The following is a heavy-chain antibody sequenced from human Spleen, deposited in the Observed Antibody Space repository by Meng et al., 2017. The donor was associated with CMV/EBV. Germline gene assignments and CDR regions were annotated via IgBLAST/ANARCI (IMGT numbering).Heavy chain of an antibody. CDR2: IIPISGTL. Sequence: SVKVSCKASGGTFSSYAISWVRQAPGQGLEWMGGIIPISGTLNYAQKFQGRVTITTDESTGTVYMELSSLRSEDTAVYYCARPELETDDYYYYYGMDVWGQGTTVTVSS. D-gene: IGHD1-1*01. CDR1: GGTFSSYA. J-gene: IGHJ6*02. V-gene: IGHV1-69*05. CDR3: ARPELETDDYYYYYGMDV.